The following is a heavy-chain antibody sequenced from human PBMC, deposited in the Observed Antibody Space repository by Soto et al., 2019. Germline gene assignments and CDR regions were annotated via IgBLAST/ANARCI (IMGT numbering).Heavy chain of an antibody. CDR2: IYYSGST. Sequence: HVQLQESGPGLVKPSQTLSLTCTVSGGSISSGGYYWSRIRQHPGKGLEWIGYIYYSGSTYHNPSRTSRVTISVDTSKNPFALKLSSVTAAATAVYYCARDRHDYGDYADYYYYMDVWGKGTTVTVSS. V-gene: IGHV4-31*03. J-gene: IGHJ6*03. D-gene: IGHD4-17*01. CDR1: GGSISSGGYY. CDR3: ARDRHDYGDYADYYYYMDV.